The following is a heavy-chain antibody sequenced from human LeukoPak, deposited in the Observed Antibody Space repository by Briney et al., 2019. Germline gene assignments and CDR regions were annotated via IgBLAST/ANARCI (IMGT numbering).Heavy chain of an antibody. Sequence: PGGSLRLSCAASGFPFSDYSINWVRQAPGKGLEWVSFISSRSSSIYYADSVKGRFTISRDNSRNTLYLQMNSLRPDDTAVYYCAREGGDIMVRGVIIAGAFDIWGQGTMVTVSS. D-gene: IGHD3-10*01. V-gene: IGHV3-48*01. CDR1: GFPFSDYS. J-gene: IGHJ3*02. CDR3: AREGGDIMVRGVIIAGAFDI. CDR2: ISSRSSSI.